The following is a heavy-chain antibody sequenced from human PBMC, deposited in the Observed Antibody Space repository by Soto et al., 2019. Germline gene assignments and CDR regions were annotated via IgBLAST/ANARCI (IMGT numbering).Heavy chain of an antibody. V-gene: IGHV4-4*02. CDR1: GGSICSSNW. CDR2: IYHSGST. D-gene: IGHD3-16*02. J-gene: IGHJ4*02. Sequence: PSETLSLTCAVSGGSICSSNWWSWVRQPPGKGLEWIGEIYHSGSTNYNPSLKSRVTISVDKSKNQFSLKLSSVTAADTAVYYCARLLHDYVWGSYRPGHDYWGQGTLVTVSS. CDR3: ARLLHDYVWGSYRPGHDY.